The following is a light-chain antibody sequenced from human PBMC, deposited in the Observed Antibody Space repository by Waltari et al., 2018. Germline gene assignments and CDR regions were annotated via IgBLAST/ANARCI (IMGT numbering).Light chain of an antibody. Sequence: VTITCRASQGNSNVLAWDQQKPGKAPEVLIFAASTLRTGVPSRFSGRGSGTDFTLTISSLQPEDFATYFCQQRDTYPRTFGQGTKVKIK. CDR2: AAS. V-gene: IGKV1-9*01. CDR1: QGNSNV. J-gene: IGKJ1*01. CDR3: QQRDTYPRT.